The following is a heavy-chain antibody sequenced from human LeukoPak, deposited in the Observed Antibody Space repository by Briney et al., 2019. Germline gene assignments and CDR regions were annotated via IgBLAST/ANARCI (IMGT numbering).Heavy chain of an antibody. CDR1: GFTFSSYG. J-gene: IGHJ3*02. CDR2: ISWNSGSI. V-gene: IGHV3-9*01. D-gene: IGHD3-22*01. CDR3: AKDAYDSSGYRSGSHDSYAFDI. Sequence: PGGSLRLSCAASGFTFSSYGMHWVRQAPGKGLEWASGISWNSGSIGYADSVKGRFTISRDNAKNSLYLQMNSLRAEDTALYYCAKDAYDSSGYRSGSHDSYAFDIWGQGTMVTVSS.